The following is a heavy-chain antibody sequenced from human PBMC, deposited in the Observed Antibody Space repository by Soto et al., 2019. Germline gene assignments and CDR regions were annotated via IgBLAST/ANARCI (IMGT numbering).Heavy chain of an antibody. CDR2: MNPNSGNT. CDR3: ARGGLRRFGTAMVIMY. CDR1: GYTFTSYD. V-gene: IGHV1-8*01. Sequence: ASVKVSCKASGYTFTSYDINWVRQATGQGLEWMGWMNPNSGNTGYAQKFQGRVTMTRNTSISTAYMELSSLRSEDTAVYYCARGGLRRFGTAMVIMYWGQGTLVTVSS. J-gene: IGHJ4*02. D-gene: IGHD5-18*01.